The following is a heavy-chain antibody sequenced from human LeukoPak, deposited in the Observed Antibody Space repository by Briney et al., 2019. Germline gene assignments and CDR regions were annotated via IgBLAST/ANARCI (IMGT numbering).Heavy chain of an antibody. CDR2: IYYDGTT. V-gene: IGHV4-59*08. CDR3: ARHLGGGDYGYWQEALDI. CDR1: GGSLWSYY. D-gene: IGHD4-17*01. J-gene: IGHJ3*02. Sequence: KTSQTLSLTCTVSGGSLWSYYWSWIRQSPGKGLEWIGYIYYDGTTKGNPSLESRVTISVDTSKKHVSLKLTSVTAADTAVYFCARHLGGGDYGYWQEALDIWGQGTVVTVSS.